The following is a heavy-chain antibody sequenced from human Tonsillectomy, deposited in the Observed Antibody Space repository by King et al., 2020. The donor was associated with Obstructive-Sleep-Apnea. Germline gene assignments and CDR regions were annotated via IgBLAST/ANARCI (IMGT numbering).Heavy chain of an antibody. V-gene: IGHV7-4-1*02. CDR2: IATNTGNP. Sequence: VQLVESGSELRKPGASVKVSCKASGYNLSTYVMNWVRQAPGQGLEWMGWIATNTGNPTYAQGFTRRFVFSLDTSVSTAYLQISSLRAEDTAVYYCARGRSWFDPWGQGTLVTVSS. J-gene: IGHJ5*02. CDR3: ARGRSWFDP. CDR1: GYNLSTYV.